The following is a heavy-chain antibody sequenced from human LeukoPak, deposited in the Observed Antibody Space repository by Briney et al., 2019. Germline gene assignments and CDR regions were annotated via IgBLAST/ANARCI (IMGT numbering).Heavy chain of an antibody. CDR1: GGSISSYY. Sequence: SETLSLTCTVSGGSISSYYWSWIRQPPGKGLEWIGYIYYSGSTNYNPSLKSRVTISVDTSKNQFSLKLSSVTAADTAVYYCASVKPVAGHLFDYWGQGTLVTVSS. CDR2: IYYSGST. D-gene: IGHD6-19*01. CDR3: ASVKPVAGHLFDY. V-gene: IGHV4-59*08. J-gene: IGHJ4*02.